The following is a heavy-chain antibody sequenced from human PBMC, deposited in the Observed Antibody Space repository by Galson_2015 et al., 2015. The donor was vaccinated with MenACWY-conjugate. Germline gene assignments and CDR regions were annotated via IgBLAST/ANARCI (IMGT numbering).Heavy chain of an antibody. CDR2: IRYDGSDK. CDR1: GFSFSSYG. J-gene: IGHJ4*02. D-gene: IGHD6-13*01. CDR3: AKGGSSWSFDDY. V-gene: IGHV3-30*02. Sequence: SLRLSCAASGFSFSSYGMHWVRQAPGKGLEWVAFIRYDGSDKYYADSVKGRFTISRDNSKNTMYLQMNSLRGEDTAVYYCAKGGSSWSFDDYGGQGTLVTVSS.